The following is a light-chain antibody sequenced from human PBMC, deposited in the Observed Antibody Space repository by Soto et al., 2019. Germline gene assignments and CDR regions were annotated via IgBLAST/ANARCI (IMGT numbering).Light chain of an antibody. CDR3: QQYHNWPPIT. Sequence: EIVMTQSPATLSVSPGERASLSCRASQSVSRNLAWYQQKPGQAPRLLISGASTRATGVPARFSGSGSGTEFTLTISSLQPEDFAVYYCQQYHNWPPITFGQGTRLDIX. V-gene: IGKV3-15*01. J-gene: IGKJ5*01. CDR2: GAS. CDR1: QSVSRN.